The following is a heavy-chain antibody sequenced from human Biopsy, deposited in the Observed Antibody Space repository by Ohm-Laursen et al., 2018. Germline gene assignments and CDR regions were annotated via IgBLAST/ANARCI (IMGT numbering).Heavy chain of an antibody. V-gene: IGHV4-31*03. CDR1: SASVKTSGYF. Sequence: SQTLSLTCSVSSASVKTSGYFWAWIRPRPGKGLEWIGYISYNERTHYNPSLTSRLAISFDTSNNRISLQLRSVSVAGTAVYYCVREPKTGTAEAWYFDLWGRGSPVTVPS. CDR2: ISYNERT. D-gene: IGHD3-9*01. J-gene: IGHJ2*01. CDR3: VREPKTGTAEAWYFDL.